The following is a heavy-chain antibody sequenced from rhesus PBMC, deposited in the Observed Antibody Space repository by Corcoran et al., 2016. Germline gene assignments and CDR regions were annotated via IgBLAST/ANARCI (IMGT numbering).Heavy chain of an antibody. Sequence: EVQLVESGGGLVQPGGSLRLSCAASGFTFSSYGMSWVRQAPGKGLEWVSYISNGGGSTYYADSVKGRFTISRDNSKNTLSLQMNSLRAEDTAVYYCANLAAAGLDYWGQGVLVTVSS. V-gene: IGHV3S5*01. CDR1: GFTFSSYG. D-gene: IGHD6-25*01. CDR2: ISNGGGST. CDR3: ANLAAAGLDY. J-gene: IGHJ4*01.